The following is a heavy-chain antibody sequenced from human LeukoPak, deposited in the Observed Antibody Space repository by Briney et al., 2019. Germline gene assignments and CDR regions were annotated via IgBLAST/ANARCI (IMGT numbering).Heavy chain of an antibody. CDR3: ARKTPGYSYGTGFDY. D-gene: IGHD5-18*01. J-gene: IGHJ4*02. Sequence: SETLSLTCAVYGGSFSDYYWSWIRQPPGKGLEWIGEINHSGSTNYNPSLKSRVTISVDTSKNQFSLKLSSVTAADTAVYYCARKTPGYSYGTGFDYWGQGTLVTVSS. CDR2: INHSGST. V-gene: IGHV4-34*01. CDR1: GGSFSDYY.